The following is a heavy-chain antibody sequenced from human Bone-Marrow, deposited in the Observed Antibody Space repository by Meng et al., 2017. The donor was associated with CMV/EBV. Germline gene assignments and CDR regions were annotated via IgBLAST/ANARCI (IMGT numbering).Heavy chain of an antibody. J-gene: IGHJ4*02. CDR2: IHPHRGDT. D-gene: IGHD5-24*01. V-gene: IGHV1-2*02. Sequence: ASVKVSCKASGYTFTAHYFHWVRQAPGQGLEWMGWIHPHRGDTNYAQQFQGRVTLTRDTSISTAYMELSRLRSDDTAVYYCLGRDGYIFAYWGQRTLVTVYS. CDR3: LGRDGYIFAY. CDR1: GYTFTAHY.